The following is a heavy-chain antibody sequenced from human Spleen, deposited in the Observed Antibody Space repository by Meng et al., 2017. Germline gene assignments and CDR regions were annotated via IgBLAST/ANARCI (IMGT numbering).Heavy chain of an antibody. D-gene: IGHD3-16*01. J-gene: IGHJ4*02. V-gene: IGHV4/OR15-8*01. CDR2: IYPSGSA. CDR1: GFTFSGYW. CDR3: TRNEYYCLGY. Sequence: ESLKISCAASGFTFSGYWMSWVRQAPGKGLEWIGEIYPSGSARYNPSLKSRITISVDKPKNQFSLTLTSVTAADTAVYYCTRNEYYCLGYWGQGTLVTVSS.